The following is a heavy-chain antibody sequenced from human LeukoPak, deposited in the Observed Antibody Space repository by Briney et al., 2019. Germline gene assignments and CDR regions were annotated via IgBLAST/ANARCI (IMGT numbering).Heavy chain of an antibody. D-gene: IGHD4-17*01. CDR3: ARGHGTTVTTTNDY. J-gene: IGHJ4*02. V-gene: IGHV1-18*01. CDR2: ISAYNGNT. CDR1: GYTFTSYD. Sequence: ASVKVSCKASGYTFTSYDINWVRQAPGQGLEWMGWISAYNGNTNYAQKLQGRVTMTTDTSTSTAYMELRSLRSDDTAVYYCARGHGTTVTTTNDYWGQGTLVTVSS.